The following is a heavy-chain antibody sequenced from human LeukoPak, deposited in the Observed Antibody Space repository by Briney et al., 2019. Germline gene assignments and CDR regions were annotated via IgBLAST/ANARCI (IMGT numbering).Heavy chain of an antibody. CDR1: GGSISSYY. CDR2: IYYSGST. J-gene: IGHJ3*01. D-gene: IGHD3-22*01. Sequence: PSETLSLTCTVSGGSISSYYWSWIRQPPGKGLEWIGYIYYSGSTYYNPSLKSRVTISVDTSKNQFSLKLSSVTAADTAVYYCASLPYYYDSNLYIFWGQGTMVTVSS. CDR3: ASLPYYYDSNLYIF. V-gene: IGHV4-59*08.